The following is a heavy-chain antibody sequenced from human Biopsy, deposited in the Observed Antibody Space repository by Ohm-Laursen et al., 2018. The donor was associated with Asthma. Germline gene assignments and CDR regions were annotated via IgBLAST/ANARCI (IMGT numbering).Heavy chain of an antibody. CDR3: ARGPEYVRSSGALDY. J-gene: IGHJ4*02. CDR1: GDSFSNYA. D-gene: IGHD2-2*01. CDR2: IIPIFGTT. V-gene: IGHV1-69*13. Sequence: ASVNPSCKASGDSFSNYAISWVRQAPGQGLEWMGRIIPIFGTTNYAQKFQGRVTISADDSTSTAYMELSSLSSEDTALYYCARGPEYVRSSGALDYWGQGTLVTVSS.